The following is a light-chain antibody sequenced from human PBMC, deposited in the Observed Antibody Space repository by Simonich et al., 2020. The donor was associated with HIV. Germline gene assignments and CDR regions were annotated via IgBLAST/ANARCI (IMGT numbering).Light chain of an antibody. CDR1: QSGRSN. Sequence: EVVMTQSPATLSVSPGERATLSCRASQSGRSNLTWYQQKPGQAPRLLIYGASTRATDIPARFSGSGSGTDFTLTISRLEPEDFATYYCQQANSFPLTFGGGTKVEIK. CDR3: QQANSFPLT. CDR2: GAS. J-gene: IGKJ4*01. V-gene: IGKV3-15*01.